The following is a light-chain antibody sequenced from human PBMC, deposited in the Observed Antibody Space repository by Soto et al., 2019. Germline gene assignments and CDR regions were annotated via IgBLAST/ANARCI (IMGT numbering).Light chain of an antibody. CDR3: QQYGSSRWT. V-gene: IGKV3-20*01. CDR1: QSVSSSY. CDR2: GAS. J-gene: IGKJ1*01. Sequence: EIELTQSPGTLSLSPGERATLSCRASQSVSSSYLAWNQQKPGQAPRLLIYGASSRATGIPDRFSGSGSGTDFTLTISRLEPEDFAVYYCQQYGSSRWTFGQGTKVDIK.